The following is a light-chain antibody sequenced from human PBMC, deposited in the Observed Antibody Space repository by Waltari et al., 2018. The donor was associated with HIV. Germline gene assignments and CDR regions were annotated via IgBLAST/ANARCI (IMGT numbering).Light chain of an antibody. J-gene: IGLJ2*01. CDR1: SSNIWADYD. CDR3: QSYDSSLSGYVV. V-gene: IGLV1-40*01. Sequence: QSVLTQPPSVSGAPGQRVTISCTGSSSNIWADYDVHWYQHLPGTAPKLLISANTRRPSGVPDRFSGSKSGTSASLAITGLQAEDESEYYCQSYDSSLSGYVVFGGGTKLTVL. CDR2: ANT.